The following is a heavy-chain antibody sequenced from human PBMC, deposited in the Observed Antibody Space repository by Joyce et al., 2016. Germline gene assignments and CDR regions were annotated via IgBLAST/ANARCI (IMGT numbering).Heavy chain of an antibody. D-gene: IGHD5-18*01. Sequence: EVQLVESGGRLVQPGGSLRLSCAASGFMFSSYWMIWVRQAPGKGLVWAANINQDGSEKNYVDSVKGRFTISRDNAKKSLYLQMNSLRAEDTAVYYCAREARMQLTYYYFGLDVWGQGTTVVVSS. J-gene: IGHJ6*02. V-gene: IGHV3-7*01. CDR1: GFMFSSYW. CDR3: AREARMQLTYYYFGLDV. CDR2: INQDGSEK.